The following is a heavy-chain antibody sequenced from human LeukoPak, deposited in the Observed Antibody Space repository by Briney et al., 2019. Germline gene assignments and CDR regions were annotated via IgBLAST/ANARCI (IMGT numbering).Heavy chain of an antibody. J-gene: IGHJ4*02. CDR2: ISYDGSNK. CDR1: GFTFSSYG. D-gene: IGHD3-16*01. V-gene: IGHV3-30*03. Sequence: PGRSLRLSCAASGFTFSSYGMHWVRQAPGKGLEWVAVISYDGSNKYYADSVKGRFTISRDNSKNTLYLQMNSLRAEDTAVYHCASGGQFNYWGQGTLVTVSS. CDR3: ASGGQFNY.